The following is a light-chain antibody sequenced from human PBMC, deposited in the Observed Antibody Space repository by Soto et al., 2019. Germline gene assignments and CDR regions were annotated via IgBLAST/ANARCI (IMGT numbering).Light chain of an antibody. CDR3: QQRVNWPPT. V-gene: IGKV3-11*01. CDR2: DAS. Sequence: EIVLTQSPATLSLSPGERATLSCRASQSISSYVGWYQQRPGQAPRLLIYDASNRVTGVPARFSAGGSGTDFTLIISNLEPEDFAVYYCQQRVNWPPTFGGGTKVDNK. J-gene: IGKJ4*01. CDR1: QSISSY.